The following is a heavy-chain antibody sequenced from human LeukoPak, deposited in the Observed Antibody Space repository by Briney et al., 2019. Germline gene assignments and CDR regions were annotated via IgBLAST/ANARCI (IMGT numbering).Heavy chain of an antibody. J-gene: IGHJ5*02. D-gene: IGHD3-10*01. CDR2: ISYDGSNK. CDR1: GFTFSSYA. Sequence: PGGSLRLSCAASGFTFSSYAMHWVRQAPGKGLEWVAVISYDGSNKYYADSVKGRFTISRDNSKNTLYLQMNSLRAEDTAVYYCAKVPGSGSYYKGNWFDPWGQGTLVTVSS. CDR3: AKVPGSGSYYKGNWFDP. V-gene: IGHV3-30*04.